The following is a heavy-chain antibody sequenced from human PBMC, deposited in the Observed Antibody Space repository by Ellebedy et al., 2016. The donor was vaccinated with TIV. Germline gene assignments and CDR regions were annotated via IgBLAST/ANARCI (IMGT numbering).Heavy chain of an antibody. CDR2: IKSKTDGGTT. CDR1: GFTFSNAW. Sequence: GESLKISXAASGFTFSNAWMSWVRQAPGKGLEWVGRIKSKTDGGTTDYAAPVKGRFTISRDDSKSIAYLQMNSLKTEDTAVYYCTRDGGWLPPDYWGQGTLVTVSS. CDR3: TRDGGWLPPDY. D-gene: IGHD5-24*01. V-gene: IGHV3-15*01. J-gene: IGHJ4*02.